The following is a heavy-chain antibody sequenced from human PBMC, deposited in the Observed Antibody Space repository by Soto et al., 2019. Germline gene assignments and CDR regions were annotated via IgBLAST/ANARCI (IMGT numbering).Heavy chain of an antibody. CDR1: GFTFSSYS. CDR3: AKGMIVLMVYAPFDY. Sequence: PGGSLRLSCAASGFTFSSYSMNWVRQAPGKGLEWVSAISGSGGSTYYADSVKGRFTISRDNSKNTLYLQMNSLRAEDTAVYYCAKGMIVLMVYAPFDYWGQGTLVTAPQ. J-gene: IGHJ4*02. D-gene: IGHD2-8*01. V-gene: IGHV3-23*01. CDR2: ISGSGGST.